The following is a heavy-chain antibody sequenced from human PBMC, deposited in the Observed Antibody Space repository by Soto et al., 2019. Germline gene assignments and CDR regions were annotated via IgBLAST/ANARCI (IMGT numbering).Heavy chain of an antibody. D-gene: IGHD5-18*01. V-gene: IGHV1-69*02. Sequence: QVQLVQSGAEVKKPGSSVKVSCKASGGTFSSYTISWVRQAPGQGLEWMGRIIPILGIANYAQKFQGRVTITADKATSTAYMDLSSLRSEDTAVYYCARADTAMALDYWGQGTLVTVSS. CDR1: GGTFSSYT. J-gene: IGHJ4*02. CDR3: ARADTAMALDY. CDR2: IIPILGIA.